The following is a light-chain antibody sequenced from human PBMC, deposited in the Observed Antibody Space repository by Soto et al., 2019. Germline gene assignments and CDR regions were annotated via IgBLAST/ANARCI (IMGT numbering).Light chain of an antibody. Sequence: DLQLTQSPSFLSASVGDRVTITCRASQGISSYLAWCQQKPGRAPKLLIYAASTLQSGVPSRFSGSGSGTEFTLTISSLQPEDFATYYCQQLNSYPITFGQGTRLEIK. CDR2: AAS. V-gene: IGKV1-9*01. J-gene: IGKJ5*01. CDR1: QGISSY. CDR3: QQLNSYPIT.